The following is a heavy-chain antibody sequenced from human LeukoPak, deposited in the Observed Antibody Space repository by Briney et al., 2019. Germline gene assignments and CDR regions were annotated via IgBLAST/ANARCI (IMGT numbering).Heavy chain of an antibody. J-gene: IGHJ4*02. V-gene: IGHV3-48*03. CDR3: ARCPRWAHFDY. Sequence: GGSLRLSCAGSGFTFSSYEVNWVRQAPGKGLEWVSYISSSGRAIYYADSVKGRFTVSRDSAKNSLYLQMNSLRAEDTAVYYCARCPRWAHFDYWGQGTLVTVSS. CDR2: ISSSGRAI. D-gene: IGHD4-23*01. CDR1: GFTFSSYE.